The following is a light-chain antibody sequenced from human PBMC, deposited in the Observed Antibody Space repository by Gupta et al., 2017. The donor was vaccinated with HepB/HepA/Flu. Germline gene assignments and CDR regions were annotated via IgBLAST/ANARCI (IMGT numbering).Light chain of an antibody. V-gene: IGLV2-14*03. CDR1: SSDVGGYNY. CDR2: DVS. Sequence: QSALTQPASVSGSPGQSITISCTGTSSDVGGYNYVSWYQQHPGKAPKLMIYDVSNRPSGVSHSFSGSKFGTTASITTPGLQAEEVADYYCSSYTSSSTIVVFGGGTKLTVL. J-gene: IGLJ2*01. CDR3: SSYTSSSTIVV.